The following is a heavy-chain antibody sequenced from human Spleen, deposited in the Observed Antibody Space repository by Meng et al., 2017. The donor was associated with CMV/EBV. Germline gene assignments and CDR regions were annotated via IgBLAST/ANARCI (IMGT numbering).Heavy chain of an antibody. V-gene: IGHV4-30-4*08. J-gene: IGHJ4*02. CDR2: IYYSGST. CDR3: ARANYGGKIYFDS. CDR1: GGSIRSRYYY. Sequence: LRLSCTVSGGSIRSRYYYWGWIRQSPGKGLEWIGYIYYSGSTYYNPSLKRRVSISVDTSRNLFSLTLSSVTAADTAVYFCARANYGGKIYFDSWGQGTLVTSPQ. D-gene: IGHD4-23*01.